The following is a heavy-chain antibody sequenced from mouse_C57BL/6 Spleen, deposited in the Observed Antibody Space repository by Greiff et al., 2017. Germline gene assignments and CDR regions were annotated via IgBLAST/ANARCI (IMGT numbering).Heavy chain of an antibody. D-gene: IGHD2-1*01. CDR1: GYTFTSYW. Sequence: QVQLKQPGAELVRPGSSVKLSCKASGYTFTSYWMHWVKQRPIQGLEWIGNIDPSDSETHYNQKFKDKATLTVDKSSSTAYMQLSSLTSEDSAVYYCARSSPLLDGFAYWGQGTLVTVSA. J-gene: IGHJ3*01. V-gene: IGHV1-52*01. CDR3: ARSSPLLDGFAY. CDR2: IDPSDSET.